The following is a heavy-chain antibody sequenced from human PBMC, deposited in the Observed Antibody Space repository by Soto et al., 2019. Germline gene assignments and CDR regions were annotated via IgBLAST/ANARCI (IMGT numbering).Heavy chain of an antibody. Sequence: GGSLTLSCAASGFTFSSGALSWVRRAPGGGLEWVLTISGSGASTYYADSVKGRFTISRDNSKNTLYLQMNSLRAEDTAVYYCAKSGGGLYYYYYGTDVRGKGTMVTVSS. V-gene: IGHV3-23*01. J-gene: IGHJ6*04. CDR3: AKSGGGLYYYYYGTDV. CDR2: ISGSGAST. CDR1: GFTFSSGA.